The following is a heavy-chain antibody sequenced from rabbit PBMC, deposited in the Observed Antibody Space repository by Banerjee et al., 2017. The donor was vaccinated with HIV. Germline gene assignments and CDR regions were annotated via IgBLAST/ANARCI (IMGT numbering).Heavy chain of an antibody. J-gene: IGHJ4*01. Sequence: EQLVESGGDLVKPEGSLTLTCTASGFSFSNGYVMCWVRQAPGKGLEWIACINTSSGNTVYATWAKGRFTISKTSSTTVTLQMTSLTAADTATYFCAREFGSGYDFKLWGPGTLVTVS. D-gene: IGHD1-1*01. V-gene: IGHV1S45*01. CDR1: GFSFSNGYV. CDR2: INTSSGNT. CDR3: AREFGSGYDFKL.